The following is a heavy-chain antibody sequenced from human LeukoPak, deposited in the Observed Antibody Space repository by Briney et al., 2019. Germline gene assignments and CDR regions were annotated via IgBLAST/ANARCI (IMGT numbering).Heavy chain of an antibody. CDR2: IKSDGTTT. CDR1: GFSFSSHW. CDR3: ARVNGVYGHVDY. J-gene: IGHJ4*02. Sequence: GGSLRLSCAASGFSFSSHWMHWVRQAPGQGLVWVSRIKSDGTTTWYADSVKGRFTISRDNAKNTLSMQMNSLRGEDTAVYYCARVNGVYGHVDYWGQGTPVTVSS. V-gene: IGHV3-74*01. D-gene: IGHD5/OR15-5a*01.